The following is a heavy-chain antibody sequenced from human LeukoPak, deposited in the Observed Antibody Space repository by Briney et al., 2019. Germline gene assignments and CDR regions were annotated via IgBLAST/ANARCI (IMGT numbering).Heavy chain of an antibody. CDR1: GFTFSSYW. Sequence: PGGSLRLSCAASGFTFSSYWMSWVRQAPGKGLEWVANIKQDGSEKYYVESVKGRFTISRDNAKNSLYLQMNSLRAEDTAVYYCARRGSGPGDYCYYGMDVWGQGTTVTVSS. D-gene: IGHD3-10*01. CDR3: ARRGSGPGDYCYYGMDV. J-gene: IGHJ6*02. CDR2: IKQDGSEK. V-gene: IGHV3-7*01.